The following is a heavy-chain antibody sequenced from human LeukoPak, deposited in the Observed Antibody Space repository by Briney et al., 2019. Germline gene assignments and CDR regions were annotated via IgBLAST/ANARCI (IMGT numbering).Heavy chain of an antibody. D-gene: IGHD5-18*01. CDR2: ITSNGRTT. Sequence: GGSLRLSCEASGFRFTIYEMNWVRQAPGKGLEWISYITSNGRTTYYADSVKGRFTISRDNAKNSLYLQMNSLRAEDTAVYYCARTMVTFNYWGQGTLVTVSS. V-gene: IGHV3-48*03. CDR3: ARTMVTFNY. CDR1: GFRFTIYE. J-gene: IGHJ4*02.